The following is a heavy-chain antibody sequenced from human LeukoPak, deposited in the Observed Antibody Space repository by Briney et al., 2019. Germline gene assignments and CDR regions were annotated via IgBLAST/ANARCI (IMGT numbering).Heavy chain of an antibody. CDR1: GFTFSSYD. D-gene: IGHD5-12*01. J-gene: IGHJ4*01. Sequence: GGSQRLSCAASGFTFSSYDMHWVRHPTGKGLEWVSAIGTAGDTYYPASVQGTITISRENAKNSLYLQMNSLRAGDTAVYYCVRGTGYSAFDYDFDCWGQGRLVSVSS. CDR3: VRGTGYSAFDYDFDC. V-gene: IGHV3-13*04. CDR2: IGTAGDT.